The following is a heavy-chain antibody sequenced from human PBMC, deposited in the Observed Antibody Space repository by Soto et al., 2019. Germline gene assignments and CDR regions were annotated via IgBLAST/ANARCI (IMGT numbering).Heavy chain of an antibody. CDR2: IYYSGST. J-gene: IGHJ5*02. D-gene: IGHD2-2*01. CDR1: GGSISSGGYY. CDR3: ARARGSTSLRGGVNWFDP. V-gene: IGHV4-31*03. Sequence: QVQLQESGPGLVKPSQTLSLTCTVSGGSISSGGYYWSWIRQHPGKGLEWIGYIYYSGSTYYNPSLKSRVTISVDTSKNQFSLKLSSVTAADTAVYYWARARGSTSLRGGVNWFDPWGQGTLVTVSS.